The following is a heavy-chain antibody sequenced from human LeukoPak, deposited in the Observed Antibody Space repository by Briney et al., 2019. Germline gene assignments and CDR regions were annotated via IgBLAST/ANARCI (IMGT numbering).Heavy chain of an antibody. CDR3: ASGHWFDP. CDR1: GGSISSSTYY. V-gene: IGHV4-39*07. CDR2: IFYSGST. Sequence: PSETLSLTCTVSGGSISSSTYYWGWIRQPPGKGLEWIGSIFYSGSTYYNPSLKSRVTISVDTSKNQFSLKLSSVTAADTAVYYCASGHWFDPWGQGTLVTVSS. J-gene: IGHJ5*02.